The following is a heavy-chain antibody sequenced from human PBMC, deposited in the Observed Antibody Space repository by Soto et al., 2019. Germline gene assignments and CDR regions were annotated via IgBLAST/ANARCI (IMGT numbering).Heavy chain of an antibody. CDR3: ARDSYYDILTGRAFDI. Sequence: ASVKVSCKASGYTFTSYGISWVRQAPGQGLEWMGWISAYNGNTNYAQKLQGRVTMTTDTSTSTAYMELRSLRSDDTAVYYCARDSYYDILTGRAFDIWGQGTMVTVSS. J-gene: IGHJ3*02. CDR1: GYTFTSYG. CDR2: ISAYNGNT. D-gene: IGHD3-9*01. V-gene: IGHV1-18*01.